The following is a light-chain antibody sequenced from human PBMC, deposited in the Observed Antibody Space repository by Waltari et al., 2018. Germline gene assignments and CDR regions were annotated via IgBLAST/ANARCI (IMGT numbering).Light chain of an antibody. V-gene: IGKV4-1*01. CDR2: WAS. Sequence: DIVMTQSPDSLAVSLGERATIHCKSSQLVLNSSNNKNYLAWDQQKPGQPPKLLIYWASTREAGVPDRFSGSGSGTDFTLTISSLQAEDVAVYYCQHYYSSPLTFGGGTKVEIK. J-gene: IGKJ4*01. CDR1: QLVLNSSNNKNY. CDR3: QHYYSSPLT.